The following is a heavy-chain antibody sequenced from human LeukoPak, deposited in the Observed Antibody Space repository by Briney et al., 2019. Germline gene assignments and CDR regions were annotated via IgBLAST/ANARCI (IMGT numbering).Heavy chain of an antibody. J-gene: IGHJ5*01. CDR1: RFTFSSYW. CDR3: ARVAVAGPTGWFDS. D-gene: IGHD6-19*01. Sequence: GGSLRLSCVASRFTFSSYWMSWVRQAPGKGLEWVAHIKQDGSEKYYVDSVKGRFTISRDNAKNSLYMQMNNLKAEDTAVYYCARVAVAGPTGWFDSWGQGTLVTVSS. CDR2: IKQDGSEK. V-gene: IGHV3-7*01.